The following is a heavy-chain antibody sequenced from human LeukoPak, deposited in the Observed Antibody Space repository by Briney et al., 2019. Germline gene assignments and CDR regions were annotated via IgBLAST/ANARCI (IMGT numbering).Heavy chain of an antibody. CDR3: ARGRGVWFDP. Sequence: PSETLSLTCAVYGGSFSGYYWSWIRQPPGKGLEWIEEINHSGSTNYNPSLKSRVTISVDTSKNQFSLKLSSVTAADTAVYYCARGRGVWFDPWGQGTLVTVSS. J-gene: IGHJ5*02. CDR1: GGSFSGYY. CDR2: INHSGST. D-gene: IGHD3-10*01. V-gene: IGHV4-34*01.